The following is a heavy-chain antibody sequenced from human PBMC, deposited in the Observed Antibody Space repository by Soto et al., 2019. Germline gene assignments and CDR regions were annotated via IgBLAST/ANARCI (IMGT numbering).Heavy chain of an antibody. V-gene: IGHV3-11*01. CDR1: GFTFSDYY. Sequence: GGSLRLSCAASGFTFSDYYMSWIRQAPGKGLEWVSYISSSGSTIYYADSVKGRFTISRDNAKNSLYLQMNSLRAEDTAVYYCARGLAVADYYYYYMDVWGKGTTVTVSS. CDR3: ARGLAVADYYYYYMDV. CDR2: ISSSGSTI. D-gene: IGHD6-19*01. J-gene: IGHJ6*03.